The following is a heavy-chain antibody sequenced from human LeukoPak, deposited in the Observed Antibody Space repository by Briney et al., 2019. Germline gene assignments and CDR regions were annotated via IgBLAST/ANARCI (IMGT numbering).Heavy chain of an antibody. Sequence: GGSLRLSCAASGFTFSSYAMSWVRQAPGKGLEWVSAISGSGGSTYYADSVKGRFTISRDNSKNTLYLQMNSLRAEDTAVYYCAKAIKWELLRGYFDYWGQGTLVTVSS. V-gene: IGHV3-23*01. J-gene: IGHJ4*02. D-gene: IGHD1-26*01. CDR2: ISGSGGST. CDR3: AKAIKWELLRGYFDY. CDR1: GFTFSSYA.